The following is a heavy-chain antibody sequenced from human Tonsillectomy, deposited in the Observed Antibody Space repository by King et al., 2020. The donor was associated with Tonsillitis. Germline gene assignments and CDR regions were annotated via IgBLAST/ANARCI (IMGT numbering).Heavy chain of an antibody. V-gene: IGHV2-5*01. J-gene: IGHJ4*02. Sequence: TLKESGPTLVKPTQTLTLTCTFSGFSLSTSGVGVGWIRQPPGKALEWLALIYWYDVKRYSPSLKSRLTNTKDTSKNQVVLSMTNMDPVDTATYYCAHRPKSSYSSGWLFDYWGQGTLVTVSS. CDR2: IYWYDVK. CDR3: AHRPKSSYSSGWLFDY. D-gene: IGHD6-19*01. CDR1: GFSLSTSGVG.